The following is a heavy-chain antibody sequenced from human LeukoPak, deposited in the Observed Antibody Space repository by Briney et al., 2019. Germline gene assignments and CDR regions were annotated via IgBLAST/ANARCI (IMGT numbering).Heavy chain of an antibody. CDR2: IRSDNGKT. CDR1: NYTFTAYG. CDR3: ARDYSSGWYSVDY. Sequence: EASVKVSCKTFNYTFTAYGINWVRQAPGQGLEWTGWIRSDNGKTNYAQKLQGRVTLTTDTTTSTAYMELRSLRSDDTAIYYCARDYSSGWYSVDYWGQGTLITVSS. J-gene: IGHJ4*02. D-gene: IGHD6-19*01. V-gene: IGHV1-18*01.